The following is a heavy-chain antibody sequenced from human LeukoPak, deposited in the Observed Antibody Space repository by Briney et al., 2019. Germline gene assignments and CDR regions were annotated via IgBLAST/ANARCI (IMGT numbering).Heavy chain of an antibody. J-gene: IGHJ4*02. V-gene: IGHV3-9*01. D-gene: IGHD6-13*01. Sequence: GGSLRLSCAASGFTFDDNAMHWVRQAPGKGLEWVSGISWNSNEIVYADSVKGRFTISRDNAKNSLYLQMNSLRAEDTALYYCAKDTDGAAAGTTWGHWGQGTLVTVSS. CDR2: ISWNSNEI. CDR3: AKDTDGAAAGTTWGH. CDR1: GFTFDDNA.